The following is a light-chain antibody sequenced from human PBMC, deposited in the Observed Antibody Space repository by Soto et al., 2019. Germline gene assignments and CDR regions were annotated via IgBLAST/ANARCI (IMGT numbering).Light chain of an antibody. CDR1: HRINIY. J-gene: IGKJ5*01. CDR3: QQSFSTPT. CDR2: SSS. V-gene: IGKV1-39*01. Sequence: DVQMTQSPSSLSTSIGDGFTITFRASHRINIYLNWYRQKPWKAPELLIYSSSNLQSGVPSRFSGSGSGTDFTLTISGLQSEDFATYYCQQSFSTPTFGQGTRLEIK.